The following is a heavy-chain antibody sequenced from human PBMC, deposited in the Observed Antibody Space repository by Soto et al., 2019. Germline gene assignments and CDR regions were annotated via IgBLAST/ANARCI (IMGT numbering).Heavy chain of an antibody. CDR3: AREFSNSPEAFDV. V-gene: IGHV4-61*03. J-gene: IGHJ4*02. Sequence: QVQLQESGPGLVKPSETLSLTCTVSGVSVNSDSYYWSWIRQPPGKGLEWIGYIYYTGSTTYNPSLKRRVTISLATSRKRFSLSLSSVTAADTAVFYCAREFSNSPEAFDVWGRGTLVTVSS. CDR1: GVSVNSDSYY. D-gene: IGHD6-6*01. CDR2: IYYTGST.